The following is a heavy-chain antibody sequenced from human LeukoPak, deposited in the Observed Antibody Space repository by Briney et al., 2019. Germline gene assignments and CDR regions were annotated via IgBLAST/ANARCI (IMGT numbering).Heavy chain of an antibody. Sequence: PGGSLRLSCAASGFTFSSYEMNWVRQAPGKGLEWVSYISSSGSTIYYADSVKGRFIISRDNAKNSLYLQMNSLRAEDTAVYYCAEEPFPRTVGVAAYAPGGYGMGLWGPGTTGTVSS. J-gene: IGHJ6*02. CDR1: GFTFSSYE. V-gene: IGHV3-48*03. CDR2: ISSSGSTI. CDR3: AEEPFPRTVGVAAYAPGGYGMGL. D-gene: IGHD3/OR15-3a*01.